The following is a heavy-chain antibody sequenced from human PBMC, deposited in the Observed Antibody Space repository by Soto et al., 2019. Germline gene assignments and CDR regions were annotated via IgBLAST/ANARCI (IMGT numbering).Heavy chain of an antibody. CDR1: GGSISSGGYY. D-gene: IGHD3-22*01. CDR3: ARVITMIVVVIEGWFDP. CDR2: IYYSGST. V-gene: IGHV4-31*03. Sequence: LSLTCTVSGGSISSGGYYWSWIRQHPGKGLEWIGYIYYSGSTYYNPSLKSRVTISVDTSKNQFSLKLSSVTAADTAVYYCARVITMIVVVIEGWFDPLGPGNPAHRLL. J-gene: IGHJ5*02.